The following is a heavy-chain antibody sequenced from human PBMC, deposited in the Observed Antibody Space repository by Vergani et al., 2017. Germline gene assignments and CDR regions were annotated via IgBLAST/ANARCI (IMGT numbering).Heavy chain of an antibody. Sequence: QVQLVESGGGVVQPGRSLRLSCAASGFTFSSYGMHWVRQAPGKGLEWVAVIWYDGSNKYYADSVKGRFTISRDNSKNTLYLQMNSLRAEDTAVYYCARVSTLGSGGPSYYYGMDVWGQGTTVTVSS. V-gene: IGHV3-33*01. D-gene: IGHD1-26*01. CDR1: GFTFSSYG. CDR3: ARVSTLGSGGPSYYYGMDV. J-gene: IGHJ6*02. CDR2: IWYDGSNK.